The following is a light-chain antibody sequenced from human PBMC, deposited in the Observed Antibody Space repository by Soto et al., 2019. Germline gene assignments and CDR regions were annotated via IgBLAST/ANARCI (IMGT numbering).Light chain of an antibody. CDR2: DNN. CDR1: SSNIGSEY. J-gene: IGLJ2*01. CDR3: ATWDGSLPAEV. Sequence: QSVLTQPPSASGTPGQRVTISCSGSSSNIGSEYVVWYQHLPGTAPKLLIYDNNKRPSGIPDRFSGSKSGTSGTLDITGLQTGDEADYYCATWDGSLPAEVFGGGTKLTVL. V-gene: IGLV1-51*01.